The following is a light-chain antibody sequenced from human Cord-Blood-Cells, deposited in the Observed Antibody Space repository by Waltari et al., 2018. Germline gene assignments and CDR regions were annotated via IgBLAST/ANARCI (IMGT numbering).Light chain of an antibody. V-gene: IGLV2-11*01. J-gene: IGLJ3*02. CDR3: CSYAGSYTWV. Sequence: QSALTQPRSVSGSPGQSVTISCTGPSSDVGGFNYFSWYQQHPGKAPKLMIYDVSKRPSGVPDRLSGSKSGNTASLTISGLQAEDEADYYCCSYAGSYTWVFGGGTKLTVL. CDR2: DVS. CDR1: SSDVGGFNY.